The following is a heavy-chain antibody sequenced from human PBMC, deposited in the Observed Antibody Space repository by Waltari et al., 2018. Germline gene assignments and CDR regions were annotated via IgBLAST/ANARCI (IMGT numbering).Heavy chain of an antibody. J-gene: IGHJ4*02. Sequence: EVQLLESGGGLVQPGGSLRLSCSASGVTFSSYAMSWVRQPPGKGLEWVSAISGSGGSTYYADSVKGRFTISRDNSKNTLYLQMNSLRAEDTAVYYCANNIAAAGTNRIEFDYWGQGTLVTVSS. CDR2: ISGSGGST. D-gene: IGHD6-13*01. CDR3: ANNIAAAGTNRIEFDY. V-gene: IGHV3-23*01. CDR1: GVTFSSYA.